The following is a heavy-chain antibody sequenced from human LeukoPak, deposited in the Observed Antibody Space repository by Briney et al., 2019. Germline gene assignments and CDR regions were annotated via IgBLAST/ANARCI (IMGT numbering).Heavy chain of an antibody. CDR3: ARGYSYGYRDYFDY. V-gene: IGHV1-18*01. CDR2: ISTYNGNT. CDR1: AYTFTNNA. D-gene: IGHD5-18*01. Sequence: APVKVSCKASAYTFTNNAISWVRQAPGQGLEWMGWISTYNGNTNYAQKFQGRVTMTTDTSTSTVYMELRSLRSDDTAVYYCARGYSYGYRDYFDYWGQGTLVTVSS. J-gene: IGHJ4*02.